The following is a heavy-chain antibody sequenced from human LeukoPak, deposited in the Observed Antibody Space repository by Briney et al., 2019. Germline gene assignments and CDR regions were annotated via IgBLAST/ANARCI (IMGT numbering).Heavy chain of an antibody. Sequence: ESGPTLVKPTQTLTLTCSFSEFSLSTRGVGVGWIRQPPGQALEWLALIYWDDDKRYSPFLKSRLTITKDTSKNQVVLTMTNMDPVDTATYYCAHAYCGGACYSYYFDYWGQGTLVAVSS. CDR3: AHAYCGGACYSYYFDY. CDR2: IYWDDDK. V-gene: IGHV2-5*02. D-gene: IGHD2-21*01. J-gene: IGHJ4*02. CDR1: EFSLSTRGVG.